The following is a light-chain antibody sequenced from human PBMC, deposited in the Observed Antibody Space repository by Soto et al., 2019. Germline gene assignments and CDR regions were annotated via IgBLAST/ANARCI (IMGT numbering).Light chain of an antibody. CDR2: GPS. Sequence: EIVMTQSPATLSVSPGESVSLSCRATQSVASNLAWYQQKPGKAPRLLTYGPSTRATGVPARFSGSGSGTEFTLTINSLQSEDFAVYFCQQYNNWPLTFGGGTRVDVK. V-gene: IGKV3-15*01. CDR1: QSVASN. CDR3: QQYNNWPLT. J-gene: IGKJ4*01.